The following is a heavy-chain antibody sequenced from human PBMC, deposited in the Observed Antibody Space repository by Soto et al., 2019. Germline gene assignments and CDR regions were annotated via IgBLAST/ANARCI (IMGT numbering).Heavy chain of an antibody. CDR2: ISTSIDAT. Sequence: EVQLLEAVGGLVQPGGSLRLSCAASGFAFSNYAMHWVRQAPGKGLEWVSSISTSIDATYYADSVKGRFTISRDDSKNTLYLKMNRLRAEDSAVYYCAKDRTVAARNFDYWGQATQVTVYS. CDR1: GFAFSNYA. J-gene: IGHJ4*02. D-gene: IGHD6-6*01. V-gene: IGHV3-23*01. CDR3: AKDRTVAARNFDY.